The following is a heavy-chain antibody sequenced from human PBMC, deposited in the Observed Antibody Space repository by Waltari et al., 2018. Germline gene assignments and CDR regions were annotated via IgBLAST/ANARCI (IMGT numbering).Heavy chain of an antibody. V-gene: IGHV1-2*02. CDR3: ARARFQAALDAFDI. CDR1: GSTFTGYY. Sequence: QVQLVQSGAEVKKPGASVKVSCKASGSTFTGYYMHWVRPAPGQGLEWMGWINPNSGGTNYAQKFQGRVTMTRDTSISTAYMELSRLISDDTAVYYCARARFQAALDAFDIWGQGTMVTVSS. CDR2: INPNSGGT. J-gene: IGHJ3*02.